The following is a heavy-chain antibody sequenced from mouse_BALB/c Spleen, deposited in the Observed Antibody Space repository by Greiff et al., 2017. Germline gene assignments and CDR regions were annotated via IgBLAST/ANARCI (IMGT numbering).Heavy chain of an antibody. V-gene: IGHV3-6*02. CDR2: ISYDGSN. CDR1: GYSITSGYY. D-gene: IGHD2-4*01. Sequence: EVQLQESGPGLVKPSQSLSLTCSVTGYSITSGYYWNWIRQFPGNKLEWMGYISYDGSNNYNPSLKNRISITRDTSKNQFFLKLNSVTTEDTATYYCAREGDDYDGEGYAMDYWGQGTSVTVSS. J-gene: IGHJ4*01. CDR3: AREGDDYDGEGYAMDY.